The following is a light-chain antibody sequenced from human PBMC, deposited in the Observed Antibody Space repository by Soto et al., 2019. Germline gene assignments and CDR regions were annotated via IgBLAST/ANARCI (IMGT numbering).Light chain of an antibody. CDR1: ESVSSSY. V-gene: IGKV3-20*01. CDR3: QQYGSSSIT. J-gene: IGKJ5*01. CDR2: STS. Sequence: EIVLTQSPGTLSLSPGERATLSCRASESVSSSYLAWYQQKPGQAPGLLIYSTSSRAAGISDRFIGSGSGTDFTLTISRLEPEDFAVYYCQQYGSSSITFGQGTRLE.